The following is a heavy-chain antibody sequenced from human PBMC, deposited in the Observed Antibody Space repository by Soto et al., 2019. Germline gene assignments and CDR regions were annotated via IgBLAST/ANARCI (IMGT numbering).Heavy chain of an antibody. Sequence: GGSLRLSCAASGFTFSDYYMSWLRQAPGKGLEWVSYISSSGSTIYYADSVKGRFTISRDNAKNSLYLQMNSLRAEDTAVYYCARDHGDYRKYYYYYYMDVWGKGTTVTVSS. D-gene: IGHD4-17*01. J-gene: IGHJ6*03. CDR2: ISSSGSTI. CDR3: ARDHGDYRKYYYYYYMDV. CDR1: GFTFSDYY. V-gene: IGHV3-11*01.